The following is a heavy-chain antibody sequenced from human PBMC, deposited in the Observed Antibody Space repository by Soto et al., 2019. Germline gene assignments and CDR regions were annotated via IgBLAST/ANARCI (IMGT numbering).Heavy chain of an antibody. D-gene: IGHD2-2*01. CDR2: ISGGSRTI. CDR1: GFAFSTYS. Sequence: EVQLVESGGGLVQPGGSLRLSCAASGFAFSTYSMNWVRQAPGKGLEWVSYISGGSRTIYYADSVKGRFTISRDNAKNSLYLQMNGLRDGDTAMYFCARDQRNARSNDAFDIWGQGTIVTVSS. V-gene: IGHV3-48*02. CDR3: ARDQRNARSNDAFDI. J-gene: IGHJ3*02.